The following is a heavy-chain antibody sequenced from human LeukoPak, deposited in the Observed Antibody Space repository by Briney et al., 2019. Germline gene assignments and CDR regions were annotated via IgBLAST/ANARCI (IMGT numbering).Heavy chain of an antibody. J-gene: IGHJ4*02. CDR2: ISYDGSNK. CDR1: GFTFSSYA. CDR3: AADCSGGSCKVGY. D-gene: IGHD2-15*01. Sequence: GRSLRLSCAASGFTFSSYAMHWVRQAPGKGLEWVAVISYDGSNKYYADSVKGRFTISRDNAKNSLYLQMNSLRAEDTAVYYCAADCSGGSCKVGYWGQGTLVTVSS. V-gene: IGHV3-30-3*01.